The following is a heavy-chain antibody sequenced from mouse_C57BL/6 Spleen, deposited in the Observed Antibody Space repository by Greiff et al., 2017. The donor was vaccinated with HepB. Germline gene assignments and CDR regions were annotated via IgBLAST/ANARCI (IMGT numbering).Heavy chain of an antibody. CDR1: GFTFSSYA. CDR3: ARDRDRYFDV. J-gene: IGHJ1*03. Sequence: EVKLVESGGGLVKPGGSLKLSCAASGFTFSSYAMSWVRQTPEKRLEWVATISDGGSYTYYPDNVKGRFTISRDNAKNNLYLQMSHLKSEDTAMYYCARDRDRYFDVWGTGTTVTVSS. V-gene: IGHV5-4*01. CDR2: ISDGGSYT.